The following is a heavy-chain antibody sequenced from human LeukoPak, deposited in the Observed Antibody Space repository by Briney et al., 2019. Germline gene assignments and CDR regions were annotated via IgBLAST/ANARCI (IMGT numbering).Heavy chain of an antibody. D-gene: IGHD1-1*01. CDR2: IGIDSGNT. CDR1: GFRFNEYS. J-gene: IGHJ4*02. V-gene: IGHV3-48*04. CDR3: ARDHNYAFDN. Sequence: GGSLRLSCTASGFRFNEYSMNWVRQAPGKGLEWIAYIGIDSGNTWYADSVKGRFTISADSAKNSVSLQMSSLRVEDTAVYYCARDHNYAFDNWGQGTLVSVSS.